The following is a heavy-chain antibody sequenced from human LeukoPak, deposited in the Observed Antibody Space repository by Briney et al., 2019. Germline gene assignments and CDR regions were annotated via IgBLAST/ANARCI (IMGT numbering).Heavy chain of an antibody. CDR3: AKGQLQKQGFDY. CDR1: GFTFSSYG. J-gene: IGHJ4*02. CDR2: IRYDGSNK. V-gene: IGHV3-30*02. D-gene: IGHD1-7*01. Sequence: SGGSLRLSCAASGFTFSSYGMHWVRQAPGKGLEWVAFIRYDGSNKYYADSVKGRFTISRDNSKNTLYLQMNSLRAEDTAVYYCAKGQLQKQGFDYWGQGALVTVSS.